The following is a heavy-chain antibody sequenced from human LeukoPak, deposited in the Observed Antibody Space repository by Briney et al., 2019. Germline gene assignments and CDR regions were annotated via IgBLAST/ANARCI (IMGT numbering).Heavy chain of an antibody. V-gene: IGHV4-59*01. D-gene: IGHD6-13*01. J-gene: IGHJ4*02. CDR2: IYYTGST. CDR1: GGSIGSYY. Sequence: SETLSLTCTVSGGSIGSYYWGWIRQPPGKGPEWIGDIYYTGSTRYNPSLKSQVTISVDTSKNQFSLNLNSVTAADAAVYYCAREVTAAAPFGYWGQGTLVTVSS. CDR3: AREVTAAAPFGY.